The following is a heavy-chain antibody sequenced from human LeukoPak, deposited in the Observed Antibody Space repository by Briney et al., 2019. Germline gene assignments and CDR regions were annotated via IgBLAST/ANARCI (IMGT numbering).Heavy chain of an antibody. Sequence: PSETLSLTCTVSGGSISSGGYYWSWIRQHPGKGLEWIGYIYYSGSTYYNPSLKSRVTISVDTSKNQFSLKLSSVTAADTAVYYCASSEYYDSSGPHRTYRRRLDAFDIWGQGTMVTVSS. J-gene: IGHJ3*02. D-gene: IGHD3-22*01. CDR1: GGSISSGGYY. V-gene: IGHV4-31*03. CDR3: ASSEYYDSSGPHRTYRRRLDAFDI. CDR2: IYYSGST.